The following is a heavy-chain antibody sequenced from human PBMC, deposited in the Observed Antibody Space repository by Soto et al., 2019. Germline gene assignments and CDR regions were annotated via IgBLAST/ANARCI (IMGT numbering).Heavy chain of an antibody. CDR1: GFTFSSYA. CDR2: ISYDGSNK. V-gene: IGHV3-30-3*01. Sequence: HPGGSLRLSCAASGFTFSSYAMHWVRQAPGKGLEWVAVISYDGSNKYYADSVKGRFTISRDNSKNTLYLQMNSLRVEDTAVYYCARDGWSGYYQDYYYYYGMDVWGQGTTVTVSS. CDR3: ARDGWSGYYQDYYYYYGMDV. D-gene: IGHD3-3*01. J-gene: IGHJ6*02.